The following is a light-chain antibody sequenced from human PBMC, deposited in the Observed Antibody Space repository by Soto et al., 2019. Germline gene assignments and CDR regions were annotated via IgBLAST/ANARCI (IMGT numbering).Light chain of an antibody. CDR3: QQCNNWPYT. V-gene: IGKV3-15*01. CDR2: GAS. J-gene: IGKJ2*01. CDR1: RSVSSN. Sequence: EIVMTQSPATLSVSPGERATLSCRASRSVSSNLAWYQQKPGQAPRLLIYGASTRATGIPARFSGGGSGTEFTLTISSLQSEDFAVYYCQQCNNWPYTFGQGTNLEIK.